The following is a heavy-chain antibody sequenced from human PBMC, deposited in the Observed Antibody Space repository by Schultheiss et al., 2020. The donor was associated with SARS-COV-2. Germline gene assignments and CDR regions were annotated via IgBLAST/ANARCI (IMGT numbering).Heavy chain of an antibody. D-gene: IGHD6-19*01. J-gene: IGHJ4*02. CDR3: ARGFNTDAVAGSPSFDY. V-gene: IGHV4-34*01. CDR1: GGSISSYY. CDR2: INHSGST. Sequence: GSLRLSCTVSGGSISSYYWSWIRQPPGKGLEWIGEINHSGSTNYNPSLKSRVTISVDTSKNQFSLKLSSVTAADTAVYYCARGFNTDAVAGSPSFDYWGQGTLVTVSS.